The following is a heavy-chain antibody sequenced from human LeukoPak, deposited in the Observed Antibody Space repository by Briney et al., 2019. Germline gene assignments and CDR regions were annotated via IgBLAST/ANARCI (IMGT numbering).Heavy chain of an antibody. V-gene: IGHV3-30*18. Sequence: PGRSLRLSCAASGFTFSSYGMHWVRQAPGKGPEWVALISYDGSNKYYADSVKGRFTISRDNSKNTLYLQMNSLRAEDTAVYYCAKARITMVPAMDVWGQGTTVTVSS. J-gene: IGHJ6*02. D-gene: IGHD3-10*01. CDR3: AKARITMVPAMDV. CDR1: GFTFSSYG. CDR2: ISYDGSNK.